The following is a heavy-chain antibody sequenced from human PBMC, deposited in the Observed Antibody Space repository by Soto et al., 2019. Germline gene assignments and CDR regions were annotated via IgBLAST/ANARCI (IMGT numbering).Heavy chain of an antibody. D-gene: IGHD3-16*01. J-gene: IGHJ4*02. V-gene: IGHV4-59*01. CDR2: IYFNGNT. CDR3: ASVAFGGIVLAH. Sequence: SETLSLTCTVSAASFSKYYWTWIRQPPGKGLEWIGYIYFNGNTKYNPSLEGRLTISIDTSKKEFSLKLTSVTAADAAVYYCASVAFGGIVLAHWGQGTLVTVSS. CDR1: AASFSKYY.